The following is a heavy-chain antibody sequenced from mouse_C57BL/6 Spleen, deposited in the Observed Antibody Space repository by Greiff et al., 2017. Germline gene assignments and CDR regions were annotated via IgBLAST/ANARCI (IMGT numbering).Heavy chain of an antibody. CDR3: ARGVTTGYFDV. CDR1: GFTFSDYY. J-gene: IGHJ1*03. CDR2: INYDGSST. Sequence: EVKLVESEGGLVQPGSSMKLSCTASGFTFSDYYMAWVRQVPEKGLEWVANINYDGSSTYYLDSLKSRFIISRDNAKNILYLQMSSLKSEDTATYYCARGVTTGYFDVWGTGTTVTVSS. D-gene: IGHD1-1*01. V-gene: IGHV5-16*01.